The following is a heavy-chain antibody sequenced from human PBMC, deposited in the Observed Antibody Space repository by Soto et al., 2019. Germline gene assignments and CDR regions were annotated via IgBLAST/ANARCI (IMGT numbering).Heavy chain of an antibody. V-gene: IGHV3-23*01. J-gene: IGHJ4*02. CDR1: GFTFSSYA. D-gene: IGHD6-6*01. Sequence: LRLSCAASGFTFSSYAMSWVRQAPGKGLEWVSAISGSGGSTYYADSVKGRFTISRDNSKNTLYLQMNGLRAEDTAVYYCAKDRRSSSSDRMNYWGQGTLVTVSS. CDR2: ISGSGGST. CDR3: AKDRRSSSSDRMNY.